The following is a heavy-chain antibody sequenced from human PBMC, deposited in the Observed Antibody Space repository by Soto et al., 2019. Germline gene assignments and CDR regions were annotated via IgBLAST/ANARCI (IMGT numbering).Heavy chain of an antibody. CDR1: GGSISSYY. CDR2: IYYSGST. D-gene: IGHD2-15*01. CDR3: ARDRDCSGGSCLPSTGWFDP. V-gene: IGHV4-59*01. J-gene: IGHJ5*02. Sequence: QVQLQESGPGLVKPSETLSLTCTVSGGSISSYYWSWIRQPPGKGLEWSGYIYYSGSTNYNPSLKSRVTISVDTSKNQFSLKLSSVTAADTAVYYCARDRDCSGGSCLPSTGWFDPWGQGTLVTVSS.